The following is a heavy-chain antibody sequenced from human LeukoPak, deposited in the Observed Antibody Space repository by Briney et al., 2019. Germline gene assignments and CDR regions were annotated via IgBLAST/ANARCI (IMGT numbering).Heavy chain of an antibody. CDR3: ARVGSSGWSDRVDP. V-gene: IGHV4-30-4*01. CDR2: IYYSGST. D-gene: IGHD6-19*01. Sequence: SETLSLTCTVSGGSISSGDYYWRWIRQPPGKGLEWIGNIYYSGSTYYNPSLKSRVTISVDTSKNQFSLKLSSVTAADTAVYYCARVGSSGWSDRVDPWGQGTLVTVSS. J-gene: IGHJ5*02. CDR1: GGSISSGDYY.